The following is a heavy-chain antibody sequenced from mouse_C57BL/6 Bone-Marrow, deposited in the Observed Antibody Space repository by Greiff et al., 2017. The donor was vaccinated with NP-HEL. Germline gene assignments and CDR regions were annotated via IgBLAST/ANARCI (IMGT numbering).Heavy chain of an antibody. CDR1: GYAFTNYL. D-gene: IGHD1-2*01. CDR2: INPGSGGP. J-gene: IGHJ4*01. CDR3: ARSRRRRDYYAMDY. Sequence: QVQLQQSGAELVRPGTSVKVSCKASGYAFTNYLIEWVKQRPGQGLEWIGVINPGSGGPNYNEKFKGKATLTADKSSSTAYMQLSSLTSEDSAVYFCARSRRRRDYYAMDYWGQGTSVTVSS. V-gene: IGHV1-54*01.